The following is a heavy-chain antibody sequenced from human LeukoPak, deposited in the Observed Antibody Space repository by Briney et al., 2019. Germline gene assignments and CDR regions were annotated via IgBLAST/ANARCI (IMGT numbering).Heavy chain of an antibody. J-gene: IGHJ4*02. V-gene: IGHV4-59*11. D-gene: IGHD5-12*01. Sequence: SQTLSLTCSVSNADIGRHYWSWIRQPPGKGLEWIGYVRYSGSSSNNPSLKNRVTISVDPTKRQVSLKLTSVTAAGTAVYYCAGGDIDWLRSPGTLYYVDSWGQGILVTVSS. CDR2: VRYSGSS. CDR3: AGGDIDWLRSPGTLYYVDS. CDR1: NADIGRHY.